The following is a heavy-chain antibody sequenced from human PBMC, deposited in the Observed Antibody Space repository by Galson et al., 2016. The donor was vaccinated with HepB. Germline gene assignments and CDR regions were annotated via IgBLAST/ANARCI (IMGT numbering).Heavy chain of an antibody. CDR1: GYTFTNFA. CDR2: INAGNGDT. J-gene: IGHJ4*02. D-gene: IGHD3-22*01. CDR3: ARVSRPYYYDSSGPFDY. V-gene: IGHV1-3*01. Sequence: SVKVSCKASGYTFTNFAVHWVRQAPGQRLEWMGWINAGNGDTIYSQRFRDRVTITRDTFASPAYMELSGLRAGATAVYYCARVSRPYYYDSSGPFDYWGQGTLVTVSS.